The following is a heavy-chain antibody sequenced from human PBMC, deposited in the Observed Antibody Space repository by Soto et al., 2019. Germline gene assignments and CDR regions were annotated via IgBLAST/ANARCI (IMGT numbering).Heavy chain of an antibody. D-gene: IGHD2-15*01. CDR1: GFTVNNFG. V-gene: IGHV3-30*18. CDR2: ISHDGNAK. Sequence: QVHLVESGGGVVQPGRSLRLSCAASGFTVNNFGMHWVRQAPGKGPEWVAMISHDGNAKYYADSVKGRFTISRDNSKNTLYLQMNNMRTEDTAVYYCAKDVFSGSWYNHFEPCHQGTLVTVSS. J-gene: IGHJ5*02. CDR3: AKDVFSGSWYNHFEP.